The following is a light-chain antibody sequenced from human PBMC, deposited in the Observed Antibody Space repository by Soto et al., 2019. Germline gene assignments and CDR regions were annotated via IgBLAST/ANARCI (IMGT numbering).Light chain of an antibody. CDR3: QQHNNWPRT. CDR1: QSVSSN. J-gene: IGKJ1*01. Sequence: EIVLTQSPVTLSLSPGERATLSCRASQSVSSNLAWYQQKPGQAPRLLISDASNRATDIPARFSGSGSGTDFTLTISSLEPEDFAVYYCQQHNNWPRTFGQGTKVEI. V-gene: IGKV3-11*01. CDR2: DAS.